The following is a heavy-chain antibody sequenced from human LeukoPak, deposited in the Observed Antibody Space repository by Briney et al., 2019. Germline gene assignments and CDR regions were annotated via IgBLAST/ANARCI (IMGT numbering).Heavy chain of an antibody. Sequence: GESLRLSCAASGFTFSSYSMNWVRQAPGKGLEWVSSISGSSSYIYYADSVKGRFTISRDNAKNSLYLQMNSLRAEDTAVYYCARYHYYASGSNDAFDIWGQGTMVTVSS. CDR2: ISGSSSYI. CDR3: ARYHYYASGSNDAFDI. D-gene: IGHD3-10*01. CDR1: GFTFSSYS. J-gene: IGHJ3*02. V-gene: IGHV3-21*01.